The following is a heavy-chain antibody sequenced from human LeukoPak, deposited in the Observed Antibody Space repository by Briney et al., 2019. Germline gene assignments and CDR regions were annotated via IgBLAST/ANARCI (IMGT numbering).Heavy chain of an antibody. CDR1: GASISNSY. V-gene: IGHV4-4*07. CDR2: IYSSGGT. D-gene: IGHD4/OR15-4a*01. Sequence: SETLSLTCTVSGASISNSYWSWIRQPAGEGLEWIGRIYSSGGTNYNPSLKSRVTTSVDTSRNQFSLKMISMNAADTAVYYCAKVFYGGYGARIDYWGHGILVTVSS. J-gene: IGHJ4*01. CDR3: AKVFYGGYGARIDY.